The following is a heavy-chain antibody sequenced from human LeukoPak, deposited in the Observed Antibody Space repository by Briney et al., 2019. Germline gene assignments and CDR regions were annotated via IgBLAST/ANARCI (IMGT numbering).Heavy chain of an antibody. CDR3: AKDADYYGSGSHFDY. CDR1: GGTFSSYA. J-gene: IGHJ4*02. V-gene: IGHV1-69*13. CDR2: IIPIFGTA. Sequence: ASVKVSCKASGGTFSSYAISWVRQAPGQGLEWMGGIIPIFGTANYAQKFQGRVTITADESTSTAYMELSSLRAEDTALYYCAKDADYYGSGSHFDYWGQGTLVTVSS. D-gene: IGHD3-10*01.